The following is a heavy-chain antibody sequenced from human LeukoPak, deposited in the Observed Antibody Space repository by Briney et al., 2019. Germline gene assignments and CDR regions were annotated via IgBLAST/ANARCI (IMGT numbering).Heavy chain of an antibody. J-gene: IGHJ3*02. D-gene: IGHD3-10*01. Sequence: GESLKISCKGSGYSFTSYWIGWVRQMPGKGLEWVGIIYPGDSDTRYSPSFQGQVTISADKSISTAYLQWSSLKASDTAMYYCARRYYYGSGSPAAFDIWGQGTMVTVSS. CDR3: ARRYYYGSGSPAAFDI. V-gene: IGHV5-51*01. CDR2: IYPGDSDT. CDR1: GYSFTSYW.